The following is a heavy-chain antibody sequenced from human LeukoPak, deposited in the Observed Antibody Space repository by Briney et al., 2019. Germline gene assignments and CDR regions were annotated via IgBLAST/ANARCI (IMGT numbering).Heavy chain of an antibody. CDR3: ARAPRDRGYCGATSCFEYMDV. CDR2: IYHSGST. V-gene: IGHV4-38-2*02. D-gene: IGHD2-2*01. Sequence: SSETLSLTCTVPGYSISSGYYWGWIRQPPGKGLEWIGSIYHSGSTYYNPSLKSRVTISVDTSKTQFSLKVTSVTAADTAVYYCARAPRDRGYCGATSCFEYMDVWGRGTTVTISS. CDR1: GYSISSGYY. J-gene: IGHJ6*03.